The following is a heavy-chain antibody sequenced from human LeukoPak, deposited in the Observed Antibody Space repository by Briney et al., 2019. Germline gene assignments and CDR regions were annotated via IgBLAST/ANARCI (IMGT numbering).Heavy chain of an antibody. D-gene: IGHD3-10*01. J-gene: IGHJ6*02. Sequence: ASVKVSCKASGYTFTGYYMHWVRQAPGQGLEWMGWINPNSGGTNYAQKFQGRVTMTRDTSISTAYMELSRLRSDDTAVYYCARDLTTYYYGSRSLLGYYYGMDVWGQGTTVTVSS. CDR1: GYTFTGYY. CDR3: ARDLTTYYYGSRSLLGYYYGMDV. CDR2: INPNSGGT. V-gene: IGHV1-2*02.